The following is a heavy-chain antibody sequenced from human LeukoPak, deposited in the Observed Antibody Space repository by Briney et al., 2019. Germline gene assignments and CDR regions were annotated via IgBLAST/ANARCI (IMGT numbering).Heavy chain of an antibody. V-gene: IGHV3-74*01. D-gene: IGHD7-27*01. CDR3: ARAEVTGDDDY. CDR2: INTDGSST. Sequence: GGSLRLSCAASGFTFSSYWMHWVRQAPGKGLVWVSRINTDGSSTSYADSVKGRFTISRDNAKNTLYLQMNSLRAEDTAVYYCARAEVTGDDDYWGQGTLVTVSS. J-gene: IGHJ4*02. CDR1: GFTFSSYW.